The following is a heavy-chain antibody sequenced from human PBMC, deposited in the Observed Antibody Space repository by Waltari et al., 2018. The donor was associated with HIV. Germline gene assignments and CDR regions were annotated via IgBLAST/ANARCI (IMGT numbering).Heavy chain of an antibody. CDR3: ARVYFYDSSGYYYQGAFDI. CDR2: INHSGST. CDR1: GGSFSGYY. V-gene: IGHV4-34*01. J-gene: IGHJ3*02. D-gene: IGHD3-22*01. Sequence: QVQLQQWGAGLLTPSETLSLTCAVYGGSFSGYYWSWIRQPTGKGLEWIGEINHSGSTNYNPSLKSRVTISVDTSKNQFSLKLSSVTAADTAVYYCARVYFYDSSGYYYQGAFDIWGQGTMVTVSS.